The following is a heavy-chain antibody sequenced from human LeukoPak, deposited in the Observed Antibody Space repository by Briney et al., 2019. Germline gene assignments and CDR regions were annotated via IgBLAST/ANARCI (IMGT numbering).Heavy chain of an antibody. D-gene: IGHD3-10*01. J-gene: IGHJ4*02. V-gene: IGHV5-51*01. CDR1: GYSFTTYW. CDR2: IYPGDSDT. CDR3: ARLGTYWSNYYFEY. Sequence: GESLKISRQGSGYSFTTYWIGWVRQMPGKGLECMGIIYPGDSDTRYSPSFQGQVTISADKSINPAYLQWSSLKASDTAMYYCARLGTYWSNYYFEYWGQGTLVTVSS.